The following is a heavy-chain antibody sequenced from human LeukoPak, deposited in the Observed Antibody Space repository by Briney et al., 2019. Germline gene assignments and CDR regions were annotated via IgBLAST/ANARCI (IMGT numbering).Heavy chain of an antibody. D-gene: IGHD3-10*01. CDR2: FDPEDGET. J-gene: IGHJ3*02. CDR3: ATVSAGKTMVRGVIDWGLGAFDI. CDR1: GYTLTELS. V-gene: IGHV1-24*01. Sequence: ASVKVSCKVSGYTLTELSMHWVRQAPGKGLEWMGGFDPEDGETIYAQKYQGRVTMTEDTSTDTAYMELSSLRSEDTAVYYCATVSAGKTMVRGVIDWGLGAFDIWGKGTTVIVSS.